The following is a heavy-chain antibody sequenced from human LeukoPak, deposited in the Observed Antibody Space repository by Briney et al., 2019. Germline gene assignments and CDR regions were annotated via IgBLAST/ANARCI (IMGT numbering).Heavy chain of an antibody. CDR1: GFTFSSSS. V-gene: IGHV3-48*04. D-gene: IGHD6-13*01. CDR3: ARGRPLRSSSWYDPFDY. Sequence: GGSLRLSCAASGFTFSSSSMNWVRQAPGKGLEWVSYISSSSSTIYYADSVKGRFTISRDNAKNSAYLQMNSLRAEDTAVYYCARGRPLRSSSWYDPFDYWGQGTLVTVSS. CDR2: ISSSSSTI. J-gene: IGHJ4*02.